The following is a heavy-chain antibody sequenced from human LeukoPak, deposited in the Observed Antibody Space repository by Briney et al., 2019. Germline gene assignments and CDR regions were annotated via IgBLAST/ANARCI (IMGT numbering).Heavy chain of an antibody. CDR3: ARHGGATMVRGVLVDAFDI. Sequence: PSETLSLTCTVPGASISSYYWTWIRQPPGKGLEWIGYIFYSGSTNYNPSLKSRVTISVDMSKNQFSLKLRSVTAADTAVYYCARHGGATMVRGVLVDAFDIWGQGTMVTVSS. CDR1: GASISSYY. J-gene: IGHJ3*02. V-gene: IGHV4-59*08. CDR2: IFYSGST. D-gene: IGHD3-10*01.